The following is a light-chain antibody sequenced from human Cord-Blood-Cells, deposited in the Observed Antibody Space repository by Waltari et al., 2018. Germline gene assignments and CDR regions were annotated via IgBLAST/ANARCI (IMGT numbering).Light chain of an antibody. J-gene: IGLJ2*01. CDR2: EGS. Sequence: QSALTQPASVSGSPGQSITISCTGTSSDVGRYNLVSWYQQSPGKAPKLMIYEGSKRPSGVSNRFSGSKSGNTASLTISGLQAEDEADYYCCSYAGSSTFVVFGGGTKLTVL. V-gene: IGLV2-23*03. CDR3: CSYAGSSTFVV. CDR1: SSDVGRYNL.